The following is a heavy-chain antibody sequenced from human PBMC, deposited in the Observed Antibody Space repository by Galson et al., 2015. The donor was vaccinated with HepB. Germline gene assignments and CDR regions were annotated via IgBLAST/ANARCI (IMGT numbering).Heavy chain of an antibody. V-gene: IGHV1-2*04. CDR2: INPNSGGT. CDR3: ARGGYSSSWYGRYNWFDP. J-gene: IGHJ5*02. Sequence: SVKVSCKASGYTFTGYYMHWVRQAPGQGLEWMGWINPNSGGTNYAQKFQGWVTMTRDTSISTAYMELSRLRSDDTAVYYCARGGYSSSWYGRYNWFDPWGQGTLVTVSS. D-gene: IGHD6-13*01. CDR1: GYTFTGYY.